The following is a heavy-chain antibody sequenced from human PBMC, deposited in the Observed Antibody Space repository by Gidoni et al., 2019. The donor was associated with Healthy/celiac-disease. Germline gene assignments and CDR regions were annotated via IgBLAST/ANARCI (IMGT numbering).Heavy chain of an antibody. J-gene: IGHJ4*02. CDR2: IYYSGST. Sequence: QLQLQESGPGLVKPSETLSLTCTVSGGSISSSSYYWGWIRQPPGKGLEWIGSIYYSGSTYYNPSLKSRVTISVDTSKNQFSLKLSSVTAADTAVYYCARLFRSGYGDYWGQGTLVTVSS. V-gene: IGHV4-39*01. CDR3: ARLFRSGYGDY. D-gene: IGHD3-3*01. CDR1: GGSISSSSYY.